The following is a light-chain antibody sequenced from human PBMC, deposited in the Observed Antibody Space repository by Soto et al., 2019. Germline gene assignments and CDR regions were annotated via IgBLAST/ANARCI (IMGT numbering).Light chain of an antibody. V-gene: IGKV3-20*01. Sequence: EIVLTQSPGTLSLSPGERATLSCRASQSVNNNFLAWYQQKPGQAPRLLIYDASSRATGIPDRFSGSGSGTEFTLTISRLEPEDFAVYYCQQYGSSPPWTFGQGTKVDIK. J-gene: IGKJ1*01. CDR3: QQYGSSPPWT. CDR2: DAS. CDR1: QSVNNNF.